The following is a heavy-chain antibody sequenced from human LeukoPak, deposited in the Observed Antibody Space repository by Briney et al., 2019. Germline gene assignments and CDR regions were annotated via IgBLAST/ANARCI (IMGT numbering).Heavy chain of an antibody. CDR2: IKQDGSEK. CDR1: GFTFRSYW. CDR3: ASDRDYYDSSGYLFDY. D-gene: IGHD3-22*01. J-gene: IGHJ4*02. V-gene: IGHV3-7*01. Sequence: ARGSLRLSCAASGFTFRSYWMSWVRQAPGKGLEWVANIKQDGSEKYYVDSVKGRFTISRDNAKNSLYPQMNSLRAEDTAVYYCASDRDYYDSSGYLFDYWGQGTLVSVSS.